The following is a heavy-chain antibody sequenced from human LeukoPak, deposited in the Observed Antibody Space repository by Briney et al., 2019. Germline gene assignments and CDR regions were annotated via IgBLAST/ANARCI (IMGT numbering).Heavy chain of an antibody. D-gene: IGHD2-21*01. CDR3: ARDSYGFDY. CDR1: GFTFSSYA. V-gene: IGHV3-30-3*01. J-gene: IGHJ4*02. Sequence: GGSLRLSCAASGFTFSSYAMHWVRQAPGKGLEWVAVISYDGSNKYYADSVKGRFTISRDNSKNTLYLQMNSLRAEDTAVYYCARDSYGFDYWGQGTLVTVSS. CDR2: ISYDGSNK.